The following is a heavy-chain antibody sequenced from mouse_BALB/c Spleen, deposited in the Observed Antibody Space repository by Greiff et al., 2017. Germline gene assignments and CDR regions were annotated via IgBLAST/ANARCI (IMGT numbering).Heavy chain of an antibody. Sequence: QVQLQQSGAELVRPGSSVKISCKASGYAFSSYWMNWVKQRPGQGLEWIGQIYPGDGDTNYNGKFKGKATLTADNSSSTAYMQLSSLTSEDSAVYFCEIEAGNYGYGAMDYWGQGTSVTVSS. CDR3: EIEAGNYGYGAMDY. CDR2: IYPGDGDT. D-gene: IGHD2-1*01. CDR1: GYAFSSYW. J-gene: IGHJ4*01. V-gene: IGHV1-80*01.